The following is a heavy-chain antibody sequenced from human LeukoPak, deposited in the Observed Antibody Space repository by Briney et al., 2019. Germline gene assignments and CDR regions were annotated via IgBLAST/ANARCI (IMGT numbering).Heavy chain of an antibody. CDR3: ARVTVTTFSPTDYMDV. CDR1: GFTFSGYS. V-gene: IGHV3-21*01. J-gene: IGHJ6*03. Sequence: GGSLRLSCAASGFTFSGYSMNWVRQAPGKGLEWVSSISSSSDYIYYADSVKGRFTISRDNAKNSLYLQMNSLRAEDTAVYYCARVTVTTFSPTDYMDVWGKGTTVTISS. CDR2: ISSSSDYI. D-gene: IGHD4-17*01.